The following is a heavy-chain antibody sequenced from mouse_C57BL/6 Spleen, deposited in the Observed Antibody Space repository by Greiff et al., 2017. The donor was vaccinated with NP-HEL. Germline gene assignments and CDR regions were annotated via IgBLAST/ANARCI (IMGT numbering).Heavy chain of an antibody. D-gene: IGHD1-1*01. V-gene: IGHV1-82*01. J-gene: IGHJ2*01. Sequence: QVQLQQSGPELVKPGASVKISCKASGYAFSSSWMNWVKQRPGKGLEWIGRIYPGDGDTNYNGKFKGKATLTADKSSSTAYMQLSSLTSEDSAVYFCARSRDFYDFDYWGQGTTLTVSS. CDR1: GYAFSSSW. CDR2: IYPGDGDT. CDR3: ARSRDFYDFDY.